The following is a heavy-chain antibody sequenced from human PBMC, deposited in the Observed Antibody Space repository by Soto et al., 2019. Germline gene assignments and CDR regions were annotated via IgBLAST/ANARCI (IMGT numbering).Heavy chain of an antibody. CDR3: APLSVSLSGPYGIHV. CDR2: MLYSGLT. J-gene: IGHJ6*02. CDR1: GYSVSSSDYY. Sequence: SETLSLTCSVSGYSVSSSDYYWAWIRQPPGKGLEWIGSMLYSGLTYYNPSLKSRVTLSVDTSKNQFSVRLNSVTASDAAVYYCAPLSVSLSGPYGIHVWGQGTTVTVSS. V-gene: IGHV4-39*01. D-gene: IGHD2-15*01.